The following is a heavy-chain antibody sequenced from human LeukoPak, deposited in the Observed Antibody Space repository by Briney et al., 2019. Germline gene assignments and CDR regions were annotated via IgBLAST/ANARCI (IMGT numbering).Heavy chain of an antibody. CDR1: GFSFKTYA. CDR2: ISYDGNDK. V-gene: IGHV3-30*04. Sequence: GGSLRLSCAASGFSFKTYAMHWVRQAPGKGLEWVAVISYDGNDKYYTDSVKGRFTVSRDDSKNTLYLQMNSLRVEDTAVYYCARDRDYSTSFSLVGPTDYWGQGTLVTVSS. D-gene: IGHD6-13*01. J-gene: IGHJ4*02. CDR3: ARDRDYSTSFSLVGPTDY.